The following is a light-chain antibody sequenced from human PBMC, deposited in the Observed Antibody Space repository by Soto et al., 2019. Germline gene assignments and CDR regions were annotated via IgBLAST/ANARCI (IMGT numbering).Light chain of an antibody. CDR3: QQYSSLWT. V-gene: IGKV1-5*03. J-gene: IGKJ1*01. Sequence: DIQMTQSPSTLSASVGDRVTITCRARQSIRSWLAWYQQKPGKAPKLLIYKVSSLENEVPSRFSGGGSGTEFTLTISSLQPDDFAAYYCQQYSSLWTFGQGTRVEIK. CDR1: QSIRSW. CDR2: KVS.